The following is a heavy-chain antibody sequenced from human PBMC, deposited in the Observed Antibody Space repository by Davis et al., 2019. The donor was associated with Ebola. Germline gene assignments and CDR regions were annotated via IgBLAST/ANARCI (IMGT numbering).Heavy chain of an antibody. D-gene: IGHD3-3*01. CDR1: GGTFSSYA. Sequence: SVKVSCKASGGTFSSYAISWVRQAPGQGLEWMGRIIPILGIPNYAQKFQGRVTITADKSTSTAYMELSSLCSEDTAVYYCARVAGTVHRSGYPPGYYYGMDVWGQGTTVTVSS. CDR3: ARVAGTVHRSGYPPGYYYGMDV. V-gene: IGHV1-69*04. CDR2: IIPILGIP. J-gene: IGHJ6*02.